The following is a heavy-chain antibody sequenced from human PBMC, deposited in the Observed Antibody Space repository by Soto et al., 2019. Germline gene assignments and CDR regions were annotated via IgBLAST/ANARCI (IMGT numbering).Heavy chain of an antibody. CDR3: AREGEMPYYYYGLDV. CDR2: ISGYDGHT. V-gene: IGHV1-18*01. CDR1: GYTFTTYG. Sequence: QVQLVQSGAEVRKPGASVKVSCKASGYTFTTYGISWVRQAPGQGLEWMGWISGYDGHTKYAQKLQGRISMTTDTSTRTVYMDLRSLRSDDTAVYYCAREGEMPYYYYGLDVWGQGTTVTVSS. D-gene: IGHD3-16*01. J-gene: IGHJ6*02.